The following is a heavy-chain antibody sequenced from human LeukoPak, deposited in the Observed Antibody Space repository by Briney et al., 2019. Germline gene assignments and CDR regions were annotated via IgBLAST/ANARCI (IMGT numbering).Heavy chain of an antibody. J-gene: IGHJ3*01. D-gene: IGHD2-21*01. Sequence: SVKVSCKASGGSFSKYGITWVRQAPGQGLEWMGGIMFTFGTTKYAQRFQGRVTISADESTSTAYMEVSSLRSEDTAVYYCARIAYCGADCHAFDVWGQGTLVIVSS. V-gene: IGHV1-69*01. CDR2: IMFTFGTT. CDR1: GGSFSKYG. CDR3: ARIAYCGADCHAFDV.